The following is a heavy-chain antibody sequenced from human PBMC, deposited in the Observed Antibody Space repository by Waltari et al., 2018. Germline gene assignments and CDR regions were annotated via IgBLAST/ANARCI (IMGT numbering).Heavy chain of an antibody. CDR1: GGSISSHY. CDR2: IYYSGST. J-gene: IGHJ4*02. D-gene: IGHD3-22*01. Sequence: QVQLQESGPGLVKPSETLSLTCTVSGGSISSHYWSWIRQPPGKGLEWIGYIYYSGSTNYNPCLKSRVTISVDTSKTQFPLKLSSVTAADTAVYYCARAEYYYDSSGYYGLNFDYWGQGTLVTVSS. CDR3: ARAEYYYDSSGYYGLNFDY. V-gene: IGHV4-59*11.